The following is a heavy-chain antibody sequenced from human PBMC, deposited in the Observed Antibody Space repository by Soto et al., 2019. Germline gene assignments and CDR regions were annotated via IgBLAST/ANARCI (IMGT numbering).Heavy chain of an antibody. Sequence: QVQLVESGGGVVQPGRSLRLSCAASGFTFSSYAMHWVRQAPGKGLEWVAVMSYDGSNKYYADSVKGRFTISRDNSKKKRNLQMNSLRAEDTAVYYCARDKSPYSSGWHNRHFDYWGQGTLVTVSS. V-gene: IGHV3-30-3*01. CDR2: MSYDGSNK. CDR1: GFTFSSYA. CDR3: ARDKSPYSSGWHNRHFDY. J-gene: IGHJ4*02. D-gene: IGHD6-19*01.